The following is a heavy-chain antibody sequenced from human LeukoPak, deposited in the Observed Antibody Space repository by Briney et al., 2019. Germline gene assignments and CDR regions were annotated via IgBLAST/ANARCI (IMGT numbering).Heavy chain of an antibody. J-gene: IGHJ4*02. CDR2: IYHSGST. Sequence: PSETLSLTCAVSGYSISSGYYWGWIRQPPGKGLEWIGSIYHSGSTYYNPSLKSRVTISVDMSKNQFSLKLSSVTAADTAVYYCARAYIVVAPAATGVADYWGQGTLVTVSS. V-gene: IGHV4-38-2*01. D-gene: IGHD2-2*01. CDR1: GYSISSGYY. CDR3: ARAYIVVAPAATGVADY.